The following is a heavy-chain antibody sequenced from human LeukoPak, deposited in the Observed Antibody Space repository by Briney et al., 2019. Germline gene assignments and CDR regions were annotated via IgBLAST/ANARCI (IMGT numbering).Heavy chain of an antibody. CDR1: GGSISSYY. V-gene: IGHV4-59*01. CDR2: IYYSGST. J-gene: IGHJ3*02. CDR3: ARVQTILVRAFDI. D-gene: IGHD3-22*01. Sequence: SETLSLTCTVSGGSISSYYWSWIRQPPGKGLEWIGYIYYSGSTNYNPSLKSRVTISVDTSKNQFSLKLSSVTAADTAVYYYARVQTILVRAFDIWGQGTMVTVSS.